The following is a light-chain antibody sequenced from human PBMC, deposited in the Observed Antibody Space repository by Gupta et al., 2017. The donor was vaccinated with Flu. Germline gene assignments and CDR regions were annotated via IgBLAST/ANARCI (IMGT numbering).Light chain of an antibody. J-gene: IGKJ4*01. Sequence: EIVMTQSPGTLSASPGERVILSCRASQSVSSKVAWYQQKPGQAPRLLISDASIRATDIPARFIGSGSGTEFTLIISSLQSEDFAVYFRQQYNDWPPLTFGGGTKVEVK. CDR3: QQYNDWPPLT. CDR2: DAS. V-gene: IGKV3-15*01. CDR1: QSVSSK.